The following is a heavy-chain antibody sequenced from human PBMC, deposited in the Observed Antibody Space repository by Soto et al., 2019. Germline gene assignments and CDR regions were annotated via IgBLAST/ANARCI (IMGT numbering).Heavy chain of an antibody. Sequence: GGSLRLSCAASGFTFSSYWMHWVRQAPGKGLVWVSRINSDGSSTSYADSVKGRFTISRDNAKNTLYLQMNSLRAEDTAVYYCARGDYYDSSGYYQVLFDYWGQGTLVTVSS. CDR2: INSDGSST. V-gene: IGHV3-74*01. CDR3: ARGDYYDSSGYYQVLFDY. CDR1: GFTFSSYW. J-gene: IGHJ4*02. D-gene: IGHD3-22*01.